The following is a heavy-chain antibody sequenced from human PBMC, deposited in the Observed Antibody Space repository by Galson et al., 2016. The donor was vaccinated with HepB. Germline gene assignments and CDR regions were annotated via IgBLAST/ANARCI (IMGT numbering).Heavy chain of an antibody. CDR1: GFTFSSHA. V-gene: IGHV3-21*01. CDR2: ISSSSGYI. J-gene: IGHJ4*02. D-gene: IGHD5-24*01. CDR3: AKDAYTWRWLLSFFPDY. Sequence: SLRLSCAASGFTFSSHAMNWVRQAPGKGLEWVSYISSSSGYIYYADAVKGQFIISRDNAKKSLYLQMNSLRAEDTAVYYCAKDAYTWRWLLSFFPDYWGQGTLVTVSS.